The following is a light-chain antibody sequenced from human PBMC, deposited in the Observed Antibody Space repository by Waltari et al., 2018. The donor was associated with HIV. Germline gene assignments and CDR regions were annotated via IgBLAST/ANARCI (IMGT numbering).Light chain of an antibody. CDR2: EVS. J-gene: IGLJ1*01. CDR1: SSDVGGYNY. Sequence: QSALTQPASVSGSPGQSITISCTGTSSDVGGYNYVSWYPQHPGKAPKLMIYEVSNLPSGVSNRFSGSKSGNTASLTISGLQAEDEADYYCSSYTSSSTYVFGTGTKVTVL. CDR3: SSYTSSSTYV. V-gene: IGLV2-14*01.